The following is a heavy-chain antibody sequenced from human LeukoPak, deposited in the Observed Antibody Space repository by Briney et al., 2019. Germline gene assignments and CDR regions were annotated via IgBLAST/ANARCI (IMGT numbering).Heavy chain of an antibody. V-gene: IGHV3-30*04. CDR2: ISYDGSNK. CDR3: ARGLSEMATIGYFDY. CDR1: GFTFSSYA. J-gene: IGHJ4*02. Sequence: PGGSLRLSCAASGFTFSSYAMHWVRQAPGKGLEWVAVISYDGSNKYYADSVKGRFTISRDNSKNTLYLQMNSLGAEDTAVYYCARGLSEMATIGYFDYWGQGTLVTVSS. D-gene: IGHD5-24*01.